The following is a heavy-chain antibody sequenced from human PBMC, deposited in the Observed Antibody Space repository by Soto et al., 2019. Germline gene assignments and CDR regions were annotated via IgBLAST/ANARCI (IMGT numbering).Heavy chain of an antibody. CDR2: IYYSGST. D-gene: IGHD6-19*01. CDR3: GRVAAVAGTFAY. J-gene: IGHJ4*02. Sequence: SETLSLTCTVSGGSISSGGYYWSWIRQHPGKGLEWIGYIYYSGSTYYNPSLKSRVTISVDTSKNQFSLKLSSVTAAVAVVYYCGRVAAVAGTFAYWGRGTLVTSPQ. V-gene: IGHV4-31*03. CDR1: GGSISSGGYY.